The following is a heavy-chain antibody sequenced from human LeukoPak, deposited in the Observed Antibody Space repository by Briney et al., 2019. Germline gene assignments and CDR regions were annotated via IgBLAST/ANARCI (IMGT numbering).Heavy chain of an antibody. J-gene: IGHJ5*02. D-gene: IGHD6-19*01. CDR1: GFTFSAYS. CDR3: AKFYTSGAWDWFDP. Sequence: GSLRLSCATSGFTFSAYSMNWVRQAPGKGLEWVAVISYDGSNKHYADSVKGRFTMSRDNSKNTLYLQMNSLRAEDTAVYYCAKFYTSGAWDWFDPWGQGTLVSVSS. V-gene: IGHV3-30*18. CDR2: ISYDGSNK.